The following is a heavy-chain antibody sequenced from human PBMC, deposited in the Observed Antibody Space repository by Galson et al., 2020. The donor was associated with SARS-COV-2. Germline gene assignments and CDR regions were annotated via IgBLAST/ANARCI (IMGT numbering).Heavy chain of an antibody. CDR3: ARDLAIYVDTAMAPNWFDP. CDR1: GFTFSSYS. Sequence: TGGSLRLSCAASGFTFSSYSMNWVRQAPGKGLEWVSSISSSSSYIYYADSVMGRFTISRDNAKKSLYLQMNSLRAEDTAVYYCARDLAIYVDTAMAPNWFDPWGQGTLVTVSS. D-gene: IGHD5-18*01. CDR2: ISSSSSYI. V-gene: IGHV3-21*01. J-gene: IGHJ5*02.